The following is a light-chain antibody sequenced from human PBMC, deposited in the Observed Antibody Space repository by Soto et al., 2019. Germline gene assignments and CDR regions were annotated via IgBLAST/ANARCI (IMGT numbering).Light chain of an antibody. CDR3: CSYAGSYTHVV. J-gene: IGLJ2*01. CDR1: RGDVGAYNY. CDR2: DVS. V-gene: IGLV2-11*01. Sequence: QSALTQPRSVSGSPGQSVTISCTGTRGDVGAYNYVSWYQQYPGKAPKLMIYDVSKRPSGVPDRFSGSKSGNTASLTISGLQAENEADYYCCSYAGSYTHVVFGGGTKLTVL.